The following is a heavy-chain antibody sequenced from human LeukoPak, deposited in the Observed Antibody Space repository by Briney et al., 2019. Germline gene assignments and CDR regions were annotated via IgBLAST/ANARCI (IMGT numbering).Heavy chain of an antibody. CDR1: GGSVPSNSAA. D-gene: IGHD5-12*01. J-gene: IGHJ4*02. CDR3: AREGDIGYLFDY. CDR2: TYYRSKWYH. V-gene: IGHV6-1*01. Sequence: SQTLPLTRPISGGSVPSNSAAWIWLRHSPSRGLEWLGRTYYRSKWYHDFAPSVKSRITINPNTSKNHFSLQLNSVTPEDTAVYYCAREGDIGYLFDYWGQGTLVTVSS.